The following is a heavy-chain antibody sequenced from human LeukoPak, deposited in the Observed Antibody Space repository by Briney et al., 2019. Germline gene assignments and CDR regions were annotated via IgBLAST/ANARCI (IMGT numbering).Heavy chain of an antibody. CDR1: GFTFSNYK. Sequence: PGGSLRLSCAVSGFTFSNYKMHWVRQAPGKGLVWISDINHDGSSTTYADSVKGRLTVSRDNARNTLFLQVNSLRGEDTAVYYCARQSGYSYDVWGQGALVTVSS. D-gene: IGHD3-22*01. CDR2: INHDGSST. V-gene: IGHV3-74*01. J-gene: IGHJ4*02. CDR3: ARQSGYSYDV.